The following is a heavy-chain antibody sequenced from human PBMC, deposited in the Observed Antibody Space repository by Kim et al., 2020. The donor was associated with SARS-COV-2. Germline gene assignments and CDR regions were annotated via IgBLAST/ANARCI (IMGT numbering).Heavy chain of an antibody. J-gene: IGHJ4*01. D-gene: IGHD2-21*02. CDR1: GGSITNYY. CDR3: ARTSGDGGY. CDR2: IHYSGYT. V-gene: IGHV4-59*13. Sequence: SETLSLTCTVSGGSITNYYWSCIRQPPGKGLEWIGYIHYSGYTSYNSSLKSRVTISVHTSKKQFSLNLRSVVAADTAVYYCARTSGDGGYWGHGILVTVSS.